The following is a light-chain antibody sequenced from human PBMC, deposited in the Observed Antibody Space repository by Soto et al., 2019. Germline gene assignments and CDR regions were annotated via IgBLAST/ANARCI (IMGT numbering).Light chain of an antibody. CDR2: EVS. Sequence: QSLLTQPASVSGSSGQSITISCTGTSSDVGGYNYVSWYQQHPGKAPKLMIYEVSNRPSGVSNRFSGSKSGNTASLTISGLQAEDEADYYCSSYTSSSTLVVFGTGTKLTVL. V-gene: IGLV2-14*01. CDR3: SSYTSSSTLVV. CDR1: SSDVGGYNY. J-gene: IGLJ1*01.